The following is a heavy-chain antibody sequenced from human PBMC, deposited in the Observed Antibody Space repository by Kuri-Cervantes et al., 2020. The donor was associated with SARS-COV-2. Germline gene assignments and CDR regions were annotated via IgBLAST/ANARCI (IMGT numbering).Heavy chain of an antibody. CDR3: ARVAGEGPIYYYYMDV. J-gene: IGHJ6*03. D-gene: IGHD2-21*01. CDR2: ISSSSSYI. CDR1: GFTFSSYS. Sequence: GESLKISCAASGFTFSSYSMNWVRQAPGKGLEWVSSISSSSSYIYYADSVKGRFTVSRDSAKNSLYLQMNNLRGEDTAVYYCARVAGEGPIYYYYMDVWGKGTTVTVSS. V-gene: IGHV3-21*01.